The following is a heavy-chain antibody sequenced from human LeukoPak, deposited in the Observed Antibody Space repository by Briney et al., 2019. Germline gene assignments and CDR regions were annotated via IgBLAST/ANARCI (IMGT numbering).Heavy chain of an antibody. J-gene: IGHJ5*02. CDR2: ISAYNGNT. D-gene: IGHD2-2*01. Sequence: ASVKVSCKASGYTFTSYGISWVRQAPGQGLEWMGWISAYNGNTNYAQKLQGRVTMTTDTSTSTAYMELRSLRSDDTAVYYCAREEVVPAAEGGWFDLWGQRTRVSVSS. CDR1: GYTFTSYG. V-gene: IGHV1-18*01. CDR3: AREEVVPAAEGGWFDL.